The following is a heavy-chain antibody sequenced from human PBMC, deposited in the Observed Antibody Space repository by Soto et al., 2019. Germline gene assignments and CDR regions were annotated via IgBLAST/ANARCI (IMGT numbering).Heavy chain of an antibody. D-gene: IGHD6-13*01. CDR3: AGGVGSSWYGYFDY. CDR2: IYYSGST. V-gene: IGHV4-59*08. CDR1: GGSISSYY. J-gene: IGHJ4*02. Sequence: SETLSLTCTVSGGSISSYYGSWIRQPPGKGLEWIGYIYYSGSTNYNPSLKSRVTISVDTSKNQFSLKLSSVTAADTAVYYCAGGVGSSWYGYFDYWGQGTLVTVSS.